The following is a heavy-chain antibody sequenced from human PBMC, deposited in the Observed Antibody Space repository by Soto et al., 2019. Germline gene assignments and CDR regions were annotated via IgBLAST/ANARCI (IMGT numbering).Heavy chain of an antibody. CDR1: GGTFSSYA. CDR3: ARLGGLTEFSGPWYKFEQ. CDR2: IIPIFGTA. V-gene: IGHV1-69*06. Sequence: SVKVSCKASGGTFSSYAISWVRQAPGQGLEWMGGIIPIFGTANYAQKFQGRVTITADKSTSTAYMELSSLRSEDTAVYYCARLGGLTEFSGPWYKFEQWGRGILVTVSS. J-gene: IGHJ4*02. D-gene: IGHD1-1*01.